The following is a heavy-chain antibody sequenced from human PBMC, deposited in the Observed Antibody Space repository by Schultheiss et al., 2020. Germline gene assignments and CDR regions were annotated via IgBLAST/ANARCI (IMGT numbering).Heavy chain of an antibody. J-gene: IGHJ4*02. V-gene: IGHV3-30*03. CDR2: ISYDGSNK. Sequence: GESLKISCAASGFTFSSYGMHWVRQAPGKGLEWVAVISYDGSNKYYADSVKGRFTISRDNSKNTLYLQMSSLRAEDTAVYYCARGGSSWSIDYWGQGTLVTGSS. CDR3: ARGGSSWSIDY. D-gene: IGHD6-13*01. CDR1: GFTFSSYG.